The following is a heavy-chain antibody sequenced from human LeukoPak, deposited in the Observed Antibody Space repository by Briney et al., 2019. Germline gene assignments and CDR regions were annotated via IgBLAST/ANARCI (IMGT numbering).Heavy chain of an antibody. CDR3: ARSFDDFWSGTQGYFDL. CDR1: GGSISSGSYY. CDR2: IYTSGST. V-gene: IGHV4-61*02. Sequence: SETLSLTCTVSGGSISSGSYYWSWIRQPAGAGLEWIVRIYTSGSTNYNPSLKSRVTISVDTSKNQFSLKLSSVTAADTAVYYCARSFDDFWSGTQGYFDLWGRGTLVTVSS. D-gene: IGHD3-3*01. J-gene: IGHJ2*01.